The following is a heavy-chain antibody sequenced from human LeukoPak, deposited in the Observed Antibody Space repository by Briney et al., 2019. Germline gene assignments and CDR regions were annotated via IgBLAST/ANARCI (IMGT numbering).Heavy chain of an antibody. D-gene: IGHD6-13*01. CDR2: IYNSGTA. CDR1: GGSIGGIY. V-gene: IGHV4-59*01. J-gene: IGHJ3*02. CDR3: ARPYSSSWRGAFDI. Sequence: PSETLSLTCTVSGGSIGGIYWTWIRQPPGKGLEWIGYIYNSGTAYNPSLESRVTMSVDTSKNQLSLRLSSVTAADTAVYYCARPYSSSWRGAFDIWGQGTMVTVSS.